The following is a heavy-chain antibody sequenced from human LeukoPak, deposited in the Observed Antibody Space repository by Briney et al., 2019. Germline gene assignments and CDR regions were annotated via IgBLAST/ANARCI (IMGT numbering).Heavy chain of an antibody. CDR2: IIGSATST. CDR3: ARDRSGYFQN. D-gene: IGHD3-22*01. V-gene: IGHV3-23*01. Sequence: GGSLRLSCAASGFSFNNYAMSWVRQAPGKGLEWVSGIIGSATSTYYADSVKGRFIISRDNSKNTLYLQMNSLRAEDTAVYYCARDRSGYFQNWGQGTLVTVSS. J-gene: IGHJ1*01. CDR1: GFSFNNYA.